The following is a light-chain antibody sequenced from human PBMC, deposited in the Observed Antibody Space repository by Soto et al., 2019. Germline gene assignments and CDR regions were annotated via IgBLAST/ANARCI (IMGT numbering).Light chain of an antibody. Sequence: QSVLTQPPSASGTPGQRVTISCSGSDSNVGNNAVFWYQQFPGTAPKLLISDTDQRPSGVPARFSASKSGTSASLTISGLRSEDEADYFCAKWDDGQAVYWVFGGGTQLTVL. CDR3: AKWDDGQAVYWV. CDR1: DSNVGNNA. J-gene: IGLJ3*02. V-gene: IGLV1-47*02. CDR2: DTD.